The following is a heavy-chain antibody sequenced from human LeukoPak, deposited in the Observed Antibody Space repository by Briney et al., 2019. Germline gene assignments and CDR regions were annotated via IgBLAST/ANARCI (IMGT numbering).Heavy chain of an antibody. CDR1: GGSISTSSYY. CDR3: ARGVRDILSGYYTDYYFYYMDV. V-gene: IGHV3-48*01. CDR2: ISSSLDSNI. Sequence: ETLSLTCTVSGGSISTSSYYWGWVRQAPGKGLEWVSFISSSLDSNIYYADSVKGRFTISRDSAKNSLYLQMNSLRAEDTAVYYCARGVRDILSGYYTDYYFYYMDVWGKGTTVTVSS. J-gene: IGHJ6*03. D-gene: IGHD3-9*01.